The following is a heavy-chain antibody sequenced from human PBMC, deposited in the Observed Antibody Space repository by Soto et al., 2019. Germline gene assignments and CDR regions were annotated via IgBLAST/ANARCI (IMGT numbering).Heavy chain of an antibody. Sequence: QVQLQQWGAGLLKPSETLSLTCAVYGDSFSGPYCTWIRQTPGKGLEWIGEINHSGSTDYHPSLKSRVTISVDTSKNQFSLNLSSVSAADTAVYFCARLEVTSADSFDVWGPGTMVTVSS. CDR3: ARLEVTSADSFDV. V-gene: IGHV4-34*01. D-gene: IGHD2-21*02. CDR1: GDSFSGPY. J-gene: IGHJ3*01. CDR2: INHSGST.